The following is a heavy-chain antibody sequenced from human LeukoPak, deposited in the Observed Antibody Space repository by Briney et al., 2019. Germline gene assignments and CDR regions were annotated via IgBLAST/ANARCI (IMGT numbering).Heavy chain of an antibody. CDR2: IYYSGST. J-gene: IGHJ3*02. D-gene: IGHD6-13*01. Sequence: SETLSLTCTVSGGSISSYYWSWIRQPPGKGLEWVGYIYYSGSTNYNPSLKSRVTISVDTSKNQFSLKLSSVTAADTAVYYCARGAGTNAFDIWGQGTMVTVSS. V-gene: IGHV4-59*01. CDR3: ARGAGTNAFDI. CDR1: GGSISSYY.